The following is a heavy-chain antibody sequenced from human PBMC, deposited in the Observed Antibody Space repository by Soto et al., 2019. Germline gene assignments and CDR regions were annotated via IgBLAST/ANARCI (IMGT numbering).Heavy chain of an antibody. CDR1: GFTFSSYT. J-gene: IGHJ6*02. D-gene: IGHD3-10*01. CDR2: IDSSSSTI. CDR3: ARGGGFVMKNYYNYGLDV. V-gene: IGHV3-48*02. Sequence: EVQLVESGGGLVQPGGSLRLSCAASGFTFSSYTMNWVRQAPGKGLWWGSYIDSSSSTIYYADSVKGQFTISRDKAKKALYLQMNSLRDEDTALYFCARGGGFVMKNYYNYGLDVWGQGTKVTVSS.